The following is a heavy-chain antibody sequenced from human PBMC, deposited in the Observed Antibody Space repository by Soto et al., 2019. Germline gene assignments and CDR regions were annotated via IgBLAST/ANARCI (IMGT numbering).Heavy chain of an antibody. CDR2: ISYSGST. CDR3: ARSAQWDGFDP. J-gene: IGHJ3*01. D-gene: IGHD2-8*01. Sequence: QVQLQDSGPGLVRPSQTLSLTCTVSAGSISTINYYWSWIRQHPEKGLEWIGYISYSGSTFYHSSLKSRVTISLDTSKKQFSLTLTSVTAADTAVYYCARSAQWDGFDPWGQGTMVTVSS. V-gene: IGHV4-31*03. CDR1: AGSISTINYY.